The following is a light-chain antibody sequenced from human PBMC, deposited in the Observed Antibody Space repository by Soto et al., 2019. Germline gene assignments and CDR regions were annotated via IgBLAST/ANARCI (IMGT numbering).Light chain of an antibody. CDR2: DAS. CDR3: QQFSSYPLT. Sequence: VLTQSRCTLSFYPGERATLSCRASQTVRNNYLAWYQQKPGQAPRLLIYDASSRATGIPDRFSGGGSGTDFTLTISRLEPKDFAVYYCQQFSSYPLTFGGGAKVDI. V-gene: IGKV3-20*01. J-gene: IGKJ4*01. CDR1: QTVRNNY.